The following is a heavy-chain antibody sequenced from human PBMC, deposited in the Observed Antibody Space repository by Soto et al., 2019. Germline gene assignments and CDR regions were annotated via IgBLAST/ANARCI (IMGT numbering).Heavy chain of an antibody. Sequence: SETLSLTCTISGGSVSSGTYYWSWIRQPPGKGLEWIGYIYYSGSIDYNPSLKSRVTISADTSKTQFSLMMSSVTAADTAVYYCARYSSSSVFDYWGQGILVTVSS. J-gene: IGHJ4*02. CDR2: IYYSGSI. CDR1: GGSVSSGTYY. CDR3: ARYSSSSVFDY. D-gene: IGHD6-6*01. V-gene: IGHV4-61*01.